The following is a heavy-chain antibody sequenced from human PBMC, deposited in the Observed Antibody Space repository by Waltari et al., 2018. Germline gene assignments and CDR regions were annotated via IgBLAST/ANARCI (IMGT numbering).Heavy chain of an antibody. J-gene: IGHJ1*01. D-gene: IGHD6-13*01. Sequence: EVQLVQSGAEVKKPGESLRISCKGSGYSFTSYWISWVRQMPGKGLEWMGRNDPSDSDTNYSPSVQGHVTISADKSISTAYLQWSSLKASDTAMYYCASLGEAAAVNFQHWGQGTLVTVSS. V-gene: IGHV5-10-1*03. CDR3: ASLGEAAAVNFQH. CDR2: NDPSDSDT. CDR1: GYSFTSYW.